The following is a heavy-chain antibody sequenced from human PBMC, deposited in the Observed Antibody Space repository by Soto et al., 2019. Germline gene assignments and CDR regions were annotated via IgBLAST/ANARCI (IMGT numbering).Heavy chain of an antibody. Sequence: PSETLSLTCTVSGGSISSSSYYWGWIRQPPGKGLEWIGSIYYSGSTYYNPSLKSRVTISVDTSKNQFSLKLSSVTAADTAVYYCARHSHPIVATIGGWFDPWGQGTLVTVSS. J-gene: IGHJ5*02. D-gene: IGHD5-12*01. V-gene: IGHV4-39*01. CDR1: GGSISSSSYY. CDR3: ARHSHPIVATIGGWFDP. CDR2: IYYSGST.